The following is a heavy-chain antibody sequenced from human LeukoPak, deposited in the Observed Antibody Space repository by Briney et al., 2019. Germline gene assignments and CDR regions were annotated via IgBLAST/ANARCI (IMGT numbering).Heavy chain of an antibody. D-gene: IGHD6-6*01. Sequence: GGSLRLSCAASGFTFDDYGMSWVRQAPGKGLEWVSSISSSINYIYYADSVKGRFTIFRDNAKNSLYLQMNSLRAEDTAVYYCARDLGIAARPTFDYWGQGTLVTVSS. CDR1: GFTFDDYG. CDR2: ISSSINYI. J-gene: IGHJ4*02. V-gene: IGHV3-21*01. CDR3: ARDLGIAARPTFDY.